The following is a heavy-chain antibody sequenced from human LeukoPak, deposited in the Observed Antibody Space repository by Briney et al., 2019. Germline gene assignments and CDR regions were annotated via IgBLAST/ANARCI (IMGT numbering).Heavy chain of an antibody. CDR3: ARVAPYGYCSSTSCATPGYYYYGMDV. D-gene: IGHD2-2*03. J-gene: IGHJ6*02. Sequence: GGSLRLSCAASGFTFSSYWMHWVRQAPGKGLVWVSRINSDRSSTSYADSVKGRFTISRDNAKNTLYLQMNSLRAEDTAVYYCARVAPYGYCSSTSCATPGYYYYGMDVWGQGTTVTVSS. CDR1: GFTFSSYW. V-gene: IGHV3-74*01. CDR2: INSDRSST.